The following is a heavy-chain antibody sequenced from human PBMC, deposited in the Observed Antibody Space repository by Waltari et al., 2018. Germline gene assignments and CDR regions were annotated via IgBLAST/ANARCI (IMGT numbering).Heavy chain of an antibody. CDR2: IIPIFGTP. D-gene: IGHD4-17*01. CDR3: ARNYGDDDHGPLRFDY. CDR1: GGTFSSYA. J-gene: IGHJ4*02. V-gene: IGHV1-69*13. Sequence: QVQLVQSGAEVKKPGSSVKVSCKASGGTFSSYAISWVRQAPGQGLEWMGGIIPIFGTPNYAQKVQGRVTITADESTSTAYMELSSLGSEDTAVYYCARNYGDDDHGPLRFDYWGQGTLVTVSS.